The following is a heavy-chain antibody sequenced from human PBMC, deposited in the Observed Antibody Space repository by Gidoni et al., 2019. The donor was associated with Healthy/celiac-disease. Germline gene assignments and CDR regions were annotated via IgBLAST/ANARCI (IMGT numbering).Heavy chain of an antibody. CDR3: ARISGWLGYYYYGMDV. V-gene: IGHV2-26*01. CDR1: GFSLSNARMG. D-gene: IGHD6-19*01. Sequence: QVTLKESGPVLVKPTETLTLTCTVSGFSLSNARMGVSWIRQPPGKALEWLAHIFSNDEKSYTTSLKSRLTISKDTSKSQVVLTMTNMDPVDTATYYCARISGWLGYYYYGMDVWGQGTTVTVSS. J-gene: IGHJ6*02. CDR2: IFSNDEK.